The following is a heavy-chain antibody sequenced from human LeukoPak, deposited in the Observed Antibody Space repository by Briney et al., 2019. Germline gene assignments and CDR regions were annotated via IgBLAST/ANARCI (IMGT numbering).Heavy chain of an antibody. CDR1: GGSFRGYY. V-gene: IGHV4-34*01. D-gene: IGHD2-2*02. Sequence: SETLSLTCAVYGGSFRGYYCSWIRQPPGKGLEWIGEINHSGSTNYNPSLKSRVTISVDTSKNQFSLKLSSVTAADTAVYYCARGGYCSSTSCYTELGFDPWGQGTLVTVSS. J-gene: IGHJ5*02. CDR3: ARGGYCSSTSCYTELGFDP. CDR2: INHSGST.